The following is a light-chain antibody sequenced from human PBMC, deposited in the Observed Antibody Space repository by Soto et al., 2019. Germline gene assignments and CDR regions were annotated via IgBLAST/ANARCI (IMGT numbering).Light chain of an antibody. Sequence: DIQMTQSPSSLSPSVGDRVTITCRASQSIGSWLAWYQQKPGKAPNLPIYAASSLQSGVPSRFSGSGSGTDFTLTISSLQRDDFAIYYCQQYNPYSRTFGQGTKVDIK. CDR1: QSIGSW. V-gene: IGKV1-5*01. CDR3: QQYNPYSRT. CDR2: AAS. J-gene: IGKJ1*01.